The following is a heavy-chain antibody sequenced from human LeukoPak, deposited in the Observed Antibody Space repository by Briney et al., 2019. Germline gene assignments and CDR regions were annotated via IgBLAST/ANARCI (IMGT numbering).Heavy chain of an antibody. J-gene: IGHJ4*02. CDR3: AREGRMVRGTSQTTVVTNDY. CDR1: GGSINSYY. D-gene: IGHD4-23*01. CDR2: IYYSGST. Sequence: SETLSLTCTVSGGSINSYYWSWIRQPPGKGLEWIGYIYYSGSTYYNPSLKSRVTISVDTSKNQFSLKLSSVTAADTAVYYCAREGRMVRGTSQTTVVTNDYWGQGTLVTVSS. V-gene: IGHV4-59*12.